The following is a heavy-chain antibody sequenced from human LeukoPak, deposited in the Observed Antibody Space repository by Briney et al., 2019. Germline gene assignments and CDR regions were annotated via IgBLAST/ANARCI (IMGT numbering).Heavy chain of an antibody. CDR3: ARDRRSDGDFDY. CDR1: GFTFNNYG. CDR2: ISSSSSYI. D-gene: IGHD2-8*02. Sequence: PGGSLRLSCAGSGFTFNNYGMSWVRHTPRKGLEWVSSISSSSSYIYYADSVKGRFTISRDNAKNSLYLQMNSLRAEDTAVYYCARDRRSDGDFDYWGQGTLVTVSS. J-gene: IGHJ4*02. V-gene: IGHV3-21*01.